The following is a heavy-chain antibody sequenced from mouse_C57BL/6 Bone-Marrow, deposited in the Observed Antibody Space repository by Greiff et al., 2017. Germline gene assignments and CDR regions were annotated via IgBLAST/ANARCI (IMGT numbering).Heavy chain of an antibody. CDR2: IDPSDSYT. J-gene: IGHJ2*01. Sequence: VQLQQSGAELVMPGASVKLSCKASGYTFTSYWMHWVKQRPGQGLEWIGEIDPSDSYTNYNHKFKGKFTLTVDKSSSTAYMQLSSLTSEDYAVYYCARSSCEVYFDYWCQGTTLTVSS. CDR1: GYTFTSYW. CDR3: ARSSCEVYFDY. V-gene: IGHV1-69*01.